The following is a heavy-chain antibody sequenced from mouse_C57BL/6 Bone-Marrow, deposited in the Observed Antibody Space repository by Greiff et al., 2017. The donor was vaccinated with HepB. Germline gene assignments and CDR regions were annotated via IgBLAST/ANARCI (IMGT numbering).Heavy chain of an antibody. Sequence: VQRVESGAELARPGASVKLSCKASGYTFTSYGISWVKQRTGQGLEWIGEIYPRSGNTYYNEKFKGKATLTADKSSSTAYMELRSLTSEDSAVYFCARPFITTVVAFDYWGQGTTLTVSS. CDR1: GYTFTSYG. CDR2: IYPRSGNT. J-gene: IGHJ2*01. CDR3: ARPFITTVVAFDY. D-gene: IGHD1-1*01. V-gene: IGHV1-81*01.